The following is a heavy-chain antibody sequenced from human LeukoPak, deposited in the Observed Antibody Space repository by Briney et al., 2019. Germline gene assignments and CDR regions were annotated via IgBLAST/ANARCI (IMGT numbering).Heavy chain of an antibody. J-gene: IGHJ6*02. V-gene: IGHV1-46*01. CDR3: AREFNQPSNYYYYGMDV. Sequence: ASVKVSCKASGYTFTSYYMHWVRQAPGQGLEWMGIINPSGGSTSYAQKFQGRVTMTRDTSTSTVYMELSSLRSEDTAVYYCAREFNQPSNYYYYGMDVWGQGTTVTVSS. D-gene: IGHD1-14*01. CDR1: GYTFTSYY. CDR2: INPSGGST.